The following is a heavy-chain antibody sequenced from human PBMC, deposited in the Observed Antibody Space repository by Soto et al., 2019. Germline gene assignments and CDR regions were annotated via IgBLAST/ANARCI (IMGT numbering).Heavy chain of an antibody. CDR2: IIPISGRT. CDR3: ATRGTQGRWLEFADY. J-gene: IGHJ4*02. D-gene: IGHD5-12*01. V-gene: IGHV1-69*01. Sequence: QVQLLQSGVEVKRPGSSVKVSCETSGGTFSSLGFTWVRQAPGQGLEWMGGIIPISGRTTFAQKFQGRVTITADESTRATYMELTTLTSDDTAMYYCATRGTQGRWLEFADYWGQGTLVTVSS. CDR1: GGTFSSLG.